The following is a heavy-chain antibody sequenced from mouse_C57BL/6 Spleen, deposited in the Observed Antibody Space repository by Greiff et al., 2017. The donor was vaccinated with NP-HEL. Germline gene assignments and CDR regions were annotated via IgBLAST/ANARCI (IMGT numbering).Heavy chain of an antibody. V-gene: IGHV3-6*01. Sequence: DVQLQESGPGLVKPSQSLSLTCSVSGYSISSCYFWNWSRKLTGNKLGCIGYISDDGSNNYNPSLKNRISITSDTSKNKFFLKLNSVTTEDTATYSCARSSMPFDYWGQGTTLTVSS. J-gene: IGHJ2*01. CDR2: ISDDGSN. CDR1: GYSISSCYF. D-gene: IGHD2-10*02. CDR3: ARSSMPFDY.